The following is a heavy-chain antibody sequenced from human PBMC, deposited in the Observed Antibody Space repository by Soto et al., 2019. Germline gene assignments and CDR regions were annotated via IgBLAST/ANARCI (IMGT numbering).Heavy chain of an antibody. CDR1: GGSISSYY. D-gene: IGHD3-22*01. CDR2: IYYSGST. V-gene: IGHV4-59*01. CDR3: ASQNYYDRDY. J-gene: IGHJ4*02. Sequence: SETLSLTCTVSGGSISSYYWSWIRQPPGKGLEWIGYIYYSGSTNYNPSLKSRVTISVDTSKNQFSLKLSSVTAADTAVYYCASQNYYDRDYWGQGTLVTVSS.